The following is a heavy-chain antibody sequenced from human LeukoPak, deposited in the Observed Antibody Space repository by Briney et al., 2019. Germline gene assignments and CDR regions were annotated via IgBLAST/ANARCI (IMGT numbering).Heavy chain of an antibody. CDR1: GGSISSYY. J-gene: IGHJ3*02. CDR2: IYYSGST. CDR3: AAIGSLHDAFDI. V-gene: IGHV4-59*08. Sequence: SETLSLTCTVSGGSISSYYWIWIRQPPGKGLEWIGYIYYSGSTNYNPSLKSRVTISVDTSKNQFSLKLSSVTAADTAVYYCAAIGSLHDAFDIWGQGTMVTVSS.